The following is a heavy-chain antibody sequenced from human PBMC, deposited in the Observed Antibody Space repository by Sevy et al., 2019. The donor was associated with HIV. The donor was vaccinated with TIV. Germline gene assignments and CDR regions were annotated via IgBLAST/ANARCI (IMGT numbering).Heavy chain of an antibody. Sequence: ASVKVSCKSVGYTFTDYYLHWVRQAPGQGLEWMAWINPNNGASRSAEKFQGRITLTRDMSISTAYMELSRLRSDDTAIYLCTRDDIYTHPWEFDWWGHRARVTVSS. D-gene: IGHD1-26*01. CDR3: TRDDIYTHPWEFDW. V-gene: IGHV1-2*02. CDR1: GYTFTDYY. CDR2: INPNNGAS. J-gene: IGHJ4*01.